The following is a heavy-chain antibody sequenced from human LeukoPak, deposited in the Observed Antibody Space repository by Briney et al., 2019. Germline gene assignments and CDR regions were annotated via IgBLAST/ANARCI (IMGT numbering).Heavy chain of an antibody. CDR2: ISAYNGNT. V-gene: IGHV1-18*01. J-gene: IGHJ4*02. Sequence: ASVTVSCKASGYTFTSYGISWVRQAPGQGLEWMGWISAYNGNTNYAQKLQGRVTMTTDTSTSTAYMELRSLRSDDTAVYYCARDLGYYYDSSGYYRIDYWGQGTLVTVSS. CDR3: ARDLGYYYDSSGYYRIDY. D-gene: IGHD3-22*01. CDR1: GYTFTSYG.